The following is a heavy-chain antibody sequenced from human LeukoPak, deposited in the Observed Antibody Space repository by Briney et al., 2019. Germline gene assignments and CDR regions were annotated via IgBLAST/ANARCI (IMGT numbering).Heavy chain of an antibody. CDR2: MNRDGSEK. Sequence: PGGSLRLSCAASGFTFSSYAMSWVRQAPGKGLEGVANMNRDGSEKNYVDSMKGRITISRDNAKNSLYLQMNSLRAEDTAVYYCARVAWGARTYYFDYWGQGTLVTVSS. CDR1: GFTFSSYA. V-gene: IGHV3-7*01. J-gene: IGHJ4*02. CDR3: ARVAWGARTYYFDY. D-gene: IGHD1-26*01.